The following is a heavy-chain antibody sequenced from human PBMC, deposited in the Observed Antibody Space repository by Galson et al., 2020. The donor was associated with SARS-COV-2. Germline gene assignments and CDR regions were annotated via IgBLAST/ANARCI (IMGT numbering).Heavy chain of an antibody. D-gene: IGHD3-10*01. CDR3: ARAAATYGSGSFYSPMYYFDY. CDR1: GYTFTSYG. V-gene: IGHV1-18*01. J-gene: IGHJ4*02. CDR2: ISDYYRKT. Sequence: GESLKISCKTSGYTFTSYGISWVRQAPGQGPQWMGWISDYYRKTNYTQKLQGRVTMTTDTSTTTAYMELRSLRSDDTAVYYCARAAATYGSGSFYSPMYYFDYWGPGTLVTVSS.